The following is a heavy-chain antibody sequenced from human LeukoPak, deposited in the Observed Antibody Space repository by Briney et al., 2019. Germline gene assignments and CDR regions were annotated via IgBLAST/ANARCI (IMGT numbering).Heavy chain of an antibody. J-gene: IGHJ4*02. CDR3: ARGRPTVIFDY. D-gene: IGHD4-17*01. CDR1: GGAVSSGSFY. V-gene: IGHV4-61*01. CDR2: MHNTGST. Sequence: PSETLSPTCTVSGGAVSSGSFYGRWIRQPPGKGLEWIGDMHNTGSTNYNSSLKSRVTISIDTSKNQFSLNLSSVTAADTAVYYCARGRPTVIFDYWGQGALVTVSS.